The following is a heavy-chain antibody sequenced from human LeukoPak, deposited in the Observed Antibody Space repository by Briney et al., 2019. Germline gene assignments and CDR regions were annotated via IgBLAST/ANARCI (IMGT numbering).Heavy chain of an antibody. CDR3: AKELGSSGWYGAFDI. Sequence: GRSLRLSCAASGFTFDDYAMHWVRHAPGKGLEWVSGISWNSGSIGYADSVKGRFTISRDNAKNSLYLQMNSLRAEDTALYYCAKELGSSGWYGAFDIWGQGTMVAVSS. D-gene: IGHD6-19*01. CDR2: ISWNSGSI. V-gene: IGHV3-9*01. J-gene: IGHJ3*02. CDR1: GFTFDDYA.